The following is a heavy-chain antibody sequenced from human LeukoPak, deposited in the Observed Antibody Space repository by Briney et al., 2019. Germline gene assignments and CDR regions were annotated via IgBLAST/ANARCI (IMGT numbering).Heavy chain of an antibody. V-gene: IGHV3-7*03. J-gene: IGHJ3*02. CDR2: IKQDGSEK. CDR3: AREAPTGYQPNDAFDI. D-gene: IGHD3-9*01. CDR1: GFTFSSYW. Sequence: PGGSLRLSCAASGFTFSSYWMSWVRQAPGKGLEWVANIKQDGSEKYYVDSVKGRFTISRDNAKNTLYLQMNSLRDEDTAVYYCAREAPTGYQPNDAFDIWGQGTMVTVSS.